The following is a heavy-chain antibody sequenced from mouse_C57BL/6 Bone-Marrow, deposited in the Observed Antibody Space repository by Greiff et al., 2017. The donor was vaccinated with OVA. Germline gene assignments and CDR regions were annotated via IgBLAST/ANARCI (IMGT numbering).Heavy chain of an antibody. CDR1: GFSLTSYG. V-gene: IGHV2-6-1*01. J-gene: IGHJ4*01. D-gene: IGHD1-2*01. CDR3: ARHVTTAKYYYAMDY. CDR2: IWSDGST. Sequence: ESGPGLVAPSQSLSITCTVSGFSLTSYGVHWVRQPPGKGLEWLVVIWSDGSTTYNSALKSRLSISKDNSKSQVFLKMNSLQTDDTAMYYCARHVTTAKYYYAMDYWGQGTSVTVSS.